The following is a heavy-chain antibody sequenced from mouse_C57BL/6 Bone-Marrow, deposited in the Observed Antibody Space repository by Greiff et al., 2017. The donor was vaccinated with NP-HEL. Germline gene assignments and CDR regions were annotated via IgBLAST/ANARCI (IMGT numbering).Heavy chain of an antibody. CDR1: GYTFTDYN. CDR3: ARRGDWYFDV. CDR2: INPNNGGT. V-gene: IGHV1-18*01. J-gene: IGHJ1*03. Sequence: EVQLQQSGPELVKPGASVKIPCKASGYTFTDYNMDWVKQSHGKSLEWIGVINPNNGGTIYNQKFKGKSTLTVDTSSSTAYMELRILTSENTAVYYCARRGDWYFDVGGTGTTVTVSS.